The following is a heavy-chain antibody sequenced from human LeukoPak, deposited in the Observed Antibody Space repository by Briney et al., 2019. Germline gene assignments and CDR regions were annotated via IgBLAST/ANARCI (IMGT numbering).Heavy chain of an antibody. CDR1: GFTFSSYR. CDR2: ISSSTNYI. CDR3: AREDFGVVIEDGPYDY. D-gene: IGHD3-3*01. V-gene: IGHV3-21*01. Sequence: GGSLRLSCAASGFTFSSYRMNWVRQAPGKGLEWVSSISSSTNYIYYADSVKGRFTISRDNAKNTLYLQMNSLRAEDTAVYYCAREDFGVVIEDGPYDYWGQGTLVTVSS. J-gene: IGHJ4*02.